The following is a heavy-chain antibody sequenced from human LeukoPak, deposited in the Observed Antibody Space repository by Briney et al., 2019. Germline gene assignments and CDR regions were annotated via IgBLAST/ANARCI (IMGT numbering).Heavy chain of an antibody. CDR2: IRYDGSNK. Sequence: GRSLRLFCAASGLTFSSYGIHWVRQAPGKGLVGGAFIRYDGSNKFYADSVKGRFTISRDNSKNTLYVQMNSLRAEDTAVYYCARTLFPQQLVLVFDIWGQGTMVTVSS. V-gene: IGHV3-30*02. CDR1: GLTFSSYG. CDR3: ARTLFPQQLVLVFDI. J-gene: IGHJ3*02. D-gene: IGHD6-13*01.